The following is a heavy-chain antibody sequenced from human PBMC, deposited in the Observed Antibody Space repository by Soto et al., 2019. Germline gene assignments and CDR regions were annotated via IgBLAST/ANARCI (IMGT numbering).Heavy chain of an antibody. V-gene: IGHV3-66*04. CDR1: GFTVSSNY. D-gene: IGHD4-17*01. Sequence: GGSLRLSCAASGFTVSSNYMSWVRQAPGKGLEWVSVIYSGGSTYYADSVKGGFTISRDNSKNTLYLQMNSLRAEDTAVYYCARQTTVTTSPFDIWGQGTMVTVSS. CDR3: ARQTTVTTSPFDI. J-gene: IGHJ3*02. CDR2: IYSGGST.